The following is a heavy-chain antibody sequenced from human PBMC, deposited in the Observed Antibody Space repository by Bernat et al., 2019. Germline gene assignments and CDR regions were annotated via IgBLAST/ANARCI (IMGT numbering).Heavy chain of an antibody. Sequence: EVQLLESGGGLVQPGGSLRLSCAASGFTFSSYAMSWVRQAPGKGVEWVSAISGSGGSTSYADSVKGRFTISRDNSKNTLYLQMNSLRAEDTAVYYCAKDAHGEQQLVLQRSRLDYWGQGTLVTVSS. D-gene: IGHD6-13*01. CDR1: GFTFSSYA. J-gene: IGHJ4*02. CDR2: ISGSGGST. CDR3: AKDAHGEQQLVLQRSRLDY. V-gene: IGHV3-23*01.